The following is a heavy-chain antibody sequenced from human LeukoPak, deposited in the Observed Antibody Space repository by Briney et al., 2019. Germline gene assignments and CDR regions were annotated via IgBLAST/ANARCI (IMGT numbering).Heavy chain of an antibody. J-gene: IGHJ3*02. Sequence: SETLSLTCAVYGGSFSGYYWSWIRQPPGKGLEWIGEINHSGSTNYNPSLKSRVTISVDTSKNQFSLELSSVTAADTAVYYCAACGDDALDIWGQGTMVTVSS. CDR2: INHSGST. D-gene: IGHD7-27*01. V-gene: IGHV4-34*01. CDR3: AACGDDALDI. CDR1: GGSFSGYY.